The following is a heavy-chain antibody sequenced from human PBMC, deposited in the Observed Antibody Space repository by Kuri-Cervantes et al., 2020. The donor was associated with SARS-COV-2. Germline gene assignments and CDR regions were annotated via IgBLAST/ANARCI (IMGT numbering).Heavy chain of an antibody. Sequence: SVKVSCKVSGGSFSTYAITWVRQAPGQGLEWMGGIIPIFRKLNYAQKFQGRVTITADEPTTTAYMELSSLKSGDTAVYYCARGDPKPYDSRFVHAFDIWGQGTMVTVSS. V-gene: IGHV1-69*13. CDR1: GGSFSTYA. CDR2: IIPIFRKL. D-gene: IGHD3-22*01. CDR3: ARGDPKPYDSRFVHAFDI. J-gene: IGHJ3*02.